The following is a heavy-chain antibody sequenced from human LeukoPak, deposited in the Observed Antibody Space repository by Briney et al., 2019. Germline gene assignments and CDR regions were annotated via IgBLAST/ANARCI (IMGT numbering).Heavy chain of an antibody. J-gene: IGHJ3*02. CDR2: INHSGST. Sequence: SETLSLTCAVSGGSFSGYYWSWIRQPPGKGLEWIGEINHSGSTNYNPSLKSRVTISVDTSKSQFSLKLGSVTAADTALYYCAGGRGRSLVVSSGSDIWGQGTMVTVSS. CDR3: AGGRGRSLVVSSGSDI. D-gene: IGHD2-8*02. CDR1: GGSFSGYY. V-gene: IGHV4-34*01.